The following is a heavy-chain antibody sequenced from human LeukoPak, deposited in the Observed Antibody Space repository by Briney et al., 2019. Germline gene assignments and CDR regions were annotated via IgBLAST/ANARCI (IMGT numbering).Heavy chain of an antibody. CDR1: GFTVSSNY. CDR3: ARDSGRLAARQGAGDY. V-gene: IGHV3-66*01. J-gene: IGHJ4*02. CDR2: IYSGGST. Sequence: GGSLRLSCAASGFTVSSNYMSWVRQAPGKGLEWVSVIYSGGSTYYADSVKGRFTISRDNSKNTLYLQMNSLRAEDTAVYYSARDSGRLAARQGAGDYWGQGTLVTVSS. D-gene: IGHD6-6*01.